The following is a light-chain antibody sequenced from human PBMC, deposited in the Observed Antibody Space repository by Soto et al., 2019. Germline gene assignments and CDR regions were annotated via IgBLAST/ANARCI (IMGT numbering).Light chain of an antibody. CDR2: DVS. Sequence: QSVLTQPRSVSGSPAQSVTISCAGTSRDVGGYNYVSWFQQHPGKAPQLIIYDVSQRPSGVPDRFSGSKSGNTASLTISGLRAEDEADYYCCSYRSVNTVVFGRGTKLTVL. CDR3: CSYRSVNTVV. CDR1: SRDVGGYNY. J-gene: IGLJ2*01. V-gene: IGLV2-11*01.